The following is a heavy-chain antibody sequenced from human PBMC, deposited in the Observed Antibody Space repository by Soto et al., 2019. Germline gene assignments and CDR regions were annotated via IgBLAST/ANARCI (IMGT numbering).Heavy chain of an antibody. Sequence: GGSLRLSCAASGFTFSSYEMNWVRQAPGKGLEWVSYISSSGSTIYYADSVKGRFTISRDNAKNSLYLQMNSLRAEDTAVYYCARDRRDGSIDYWGQGTLVTVPS. CDR1: GFTFSSYE. D-gene: IGHD5-12*01. CDR3: ARDRRDGSIDY. CDR2: ISSSGSTI. V-gene: IGHV3-48*03. J-gene: IGHJ4*02.